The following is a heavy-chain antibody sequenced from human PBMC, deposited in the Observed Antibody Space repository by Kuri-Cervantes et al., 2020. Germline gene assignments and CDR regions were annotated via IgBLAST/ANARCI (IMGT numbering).Heavy chain of an antibody. CDR1: GFTFSSYA. CDR3: AKDITRTFNSFDI. D-gene: IGHD1-14*01. V-gene: IGHV3-7*03. J-gene: IGHJ3*02. CDR2: IKCDGSEK. Sequence: GGSLRLSCAASGFTFSSYAMHWVRQAPGKGLEWVADIKCDGSEKYYVDSVKGRLTISRDNAKNSLYLQMNSLRAEDTALYYCAKDITRTFNSFDIWGQGTMVTVSS.